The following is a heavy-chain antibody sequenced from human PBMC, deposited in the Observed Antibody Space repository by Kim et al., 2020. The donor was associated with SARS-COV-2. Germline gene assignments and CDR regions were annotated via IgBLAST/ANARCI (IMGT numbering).Heavy chain of an antibody. CDR3: ARTPTQIQLWLGGLDV. V-gene: IGHV4-31*02. D-gene: IGHD5-18*01. J-gene: IGHJ6*02. Sequence: SLKSRVTISVDTSKNQFSLKLSSVTAADTAVYYCARTPTQIQLWLGGLDVWGQGTTVTVSS.